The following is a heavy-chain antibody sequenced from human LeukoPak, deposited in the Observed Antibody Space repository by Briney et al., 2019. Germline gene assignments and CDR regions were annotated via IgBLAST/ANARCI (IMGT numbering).Heavy chain of an antibody. CDR2: ISSSGSTI. CDR1: GFTFRDYY. Sequence: TGGSLRLSCAASGFTFRDYYMSWIRQAPGKGLEWVSYISSSGSTIYYADSVKGRFTIFRDNSKNTLYLQMSSLTAEDTAVYYCAKEEEAYCGGDCYSTAGYWGQGTLVTVSS. CDR3: AKEEEAYCGGDCYSTAGY. D-gene: IGHD2-21*02. V-gene: IGHV3-11*04. J-gene: IGHJ4*02.